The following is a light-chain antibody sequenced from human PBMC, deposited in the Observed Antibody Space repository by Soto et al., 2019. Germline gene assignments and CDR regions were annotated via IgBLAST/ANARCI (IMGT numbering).Light chain of an antibody. Sequence: QSVLTQPPSASGSPGQSVTISCIGTASDIGRYNYVSWYQHHPGKAPKLIIYEVTKRPSGVPDRFSGSKSGNTASLTVSGLQADDEADYCNSYVGSNNYVFGTGTKATVL. J-gene: IGLJ1*01. CDR1: ASDIGRYNY. CDR2: EVT. V-gene: IGLV2-8*01. CDR3: NSYVGSNNYV.